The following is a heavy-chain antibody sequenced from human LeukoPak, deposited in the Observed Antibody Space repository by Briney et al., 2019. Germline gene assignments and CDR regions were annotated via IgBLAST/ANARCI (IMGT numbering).Heavy chain of an antibody. CDR3: ARDLAAAQYYFDY. CDR1: GFTFSSHW. CDR2: INTDGRSI. V-gene: IGHV3-74*01. D-gene: IGHD6-13*01. Sequence: GGSLRLSCAASGFTFSSHWMHWVRQAPGKGLVWVSHINTDGRSISYADSVKGRFTVSRDNAKNTLYLQMNSLRADDTAVYYCARDLAAAQYYFDYWGQGTLVTVSS. J-gene: IGHJ4*02.